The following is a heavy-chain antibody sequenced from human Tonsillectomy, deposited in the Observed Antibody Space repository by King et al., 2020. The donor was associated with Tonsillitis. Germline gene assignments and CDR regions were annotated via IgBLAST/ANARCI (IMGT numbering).Heavy chain of an antibody. CDR2: IYTSGGT. V-gene: IGHV4-61*02. CDR3: ARGSDDGYWYFDL. J-gene: IGHJ2*01. CDR1: GGSISSGNFY. D-gene: IGHD1-1*01. Sequence: QLQESGPGLVKPSQTLSLTCTVSGGSISSGNFYWSWIRQPAGKGLEWIGRIYTSGGTNYNSSLKSRITMSVDTSKNQFSLQLSSVTAADTAVYYCARGSDDGYWYFDLWGRGTLVTVSS.